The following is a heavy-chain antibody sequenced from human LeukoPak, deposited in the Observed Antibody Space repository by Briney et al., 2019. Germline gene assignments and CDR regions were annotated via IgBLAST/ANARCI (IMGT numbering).Heavy chain of an antibody. D-gene: IGHD6-13*01. CDR3: ATWQQLVPAEYFQH. V-gene: IGHV4-31*03. J-gene: IGHJ1*01. CDR1: GGSISSGGYY. Sequence: SQTLSLTCTVSGGSISSGGYYWSWIRQHPGKGLEWIGYIYYSGSTYYNPSLKSRVTISVDTSKNQFSLKLSSVTAADTAVYYCATWQQLVPAEYFQHWGQGTLVTVSS. CDR2: IYYSGST.